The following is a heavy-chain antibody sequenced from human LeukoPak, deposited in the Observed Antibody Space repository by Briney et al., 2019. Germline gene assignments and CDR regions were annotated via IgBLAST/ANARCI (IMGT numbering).Heavy chain of an antibody. CDR3: ARESGYSGSDGWFDP. J-gene: IGHJ5*02. Sequence: ASVKVSCKASGYTFTGYYMHWVRQAPGQGLEWMGRISPNSGGTNYAQKFQGRVTMTRDTSISTAYMELSRLRSDDTAVYYCARESGYSGSDGWFDPWGEGTLVTVSS. CDR1: GYTFTGYY. V-gene: IGHV1-2*06. D-gene: IGHD5-12*01. CDR2: ISPNSGGT.